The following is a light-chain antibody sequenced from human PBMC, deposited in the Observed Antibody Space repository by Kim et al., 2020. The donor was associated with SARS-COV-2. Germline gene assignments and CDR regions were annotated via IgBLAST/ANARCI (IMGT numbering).Light chain of an antibody. CDR1: GMPKQN. Sequence: GSPRPEARINLSGDGMPKQNAYWDQQKPGPAPLLIKYKDNERPSGVPGRFSGPRSGTTVPFTIRGVQAEGEADYFCQSGDITDTVFGGGTQLTVL. CDR2: KDN. J-gene: IGLJ3*02. CDR3: QSGDITDTV. V-gene: IGLV3-25*03.